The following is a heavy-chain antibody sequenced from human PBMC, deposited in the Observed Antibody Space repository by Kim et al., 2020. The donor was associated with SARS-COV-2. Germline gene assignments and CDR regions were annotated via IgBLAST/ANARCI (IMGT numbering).Heavy chain of an antibody. CDR2: INHSGST. CDR3: ARASGYCSSTSCYVRGDA. Sequence: SETLSLTCAVYGGSFSGYYWSWIRQPPGKGLEWIGEINHSGSTNYNPSLKSRVTISVDTSKNQFSLKLSSVTAADTAVYYCARASGYCSSTSCYVRGDA. V-gene: IGHV4-34*01. CDR1: GGSFSGYY. J-gene: IGHJ3*01. D-gene: IGHD2-2*01.